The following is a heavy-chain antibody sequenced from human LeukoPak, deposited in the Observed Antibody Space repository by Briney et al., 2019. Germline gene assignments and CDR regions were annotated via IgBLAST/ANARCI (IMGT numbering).Heavy chain of an antibody. D-gene: IGHD1-26*01. CDR2: ISAYNGNT. CDR1: GYTFTGYY. CDR3: ARADVVGATLDY. J-gene: IGHJ4*02. Sequence: ASVKVSCRASGYTFTGYYMHWVRQAPGQGLEWMGWISAYNGNTNYAQKLQGRVTMTTDTSTSTAYMELRSLRSDDTAVYYCARADVVGATLDYWGQGTLVTVSS. V-gene: IGHV1-18*04.